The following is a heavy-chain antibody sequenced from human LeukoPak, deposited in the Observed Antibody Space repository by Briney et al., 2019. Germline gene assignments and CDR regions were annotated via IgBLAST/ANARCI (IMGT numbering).Heavy chain of an antibody. CDR2: ISGSGGST. Sequence: PGGSLRLSCAASGFTFSDYYMSWIRQAPGKGLEWVSVISGSGGSTYYADSVKGRFTISRDNSKNTLYVQMNSLRAEDTAVYYCAKHLYYDSGAYHTLSSFDYWGQGTLVTVSS. CDR1: GFTFSDYY. J-gene: IGHJ4*02. D-gene: IGHD3-22*01. CDR3: AKHLYYDSGAYHTLSSFDY. V-gene: IGHV3-23*01.